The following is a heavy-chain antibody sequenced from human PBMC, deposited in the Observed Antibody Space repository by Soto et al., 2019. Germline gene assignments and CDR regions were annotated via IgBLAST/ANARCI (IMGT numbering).Heavy chain of an antibody. Sequence: RTDAGCVGNVSGSCWWWIRQTPGKGLEWIGEINHSGSTNYNPSLKSRVTISVDTSKNQFSLKLSSVTAADTAVYYCERAPDIVAALAVHYWGPAPLVT. CDR1: VGNVSGSC. CDR2: INHSGST. V-gene: IGHV4-34*01. D-gene: IGHD5-12*01. CDR3: ERAPDIVAALAVHY. J-gene: IGHJ4*01.